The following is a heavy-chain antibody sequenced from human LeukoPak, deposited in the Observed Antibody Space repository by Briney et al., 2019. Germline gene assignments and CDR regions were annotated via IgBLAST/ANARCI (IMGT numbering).Heavy chain of an antibody. V-gene: IGHV4-59*08. CDR1: GGSISSYY. D-gene: IGHD5-24*01. CDR3: ARHRERFPTFDY. J-gene: IGHJ4*02. Sequence: SETLSLTCTVSGGSISSYYWSWIRQPPGKGLEWIGYIYYSGSTNYNPSLKSRVTISVDTSKNQFSLKLSSVTAADTAVYYCARHRERFPTFDYWCQGTLVTVSS. CDR2: IYYSGST.